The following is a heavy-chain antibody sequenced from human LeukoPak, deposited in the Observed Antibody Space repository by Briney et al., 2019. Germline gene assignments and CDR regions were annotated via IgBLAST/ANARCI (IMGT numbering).Heavy chain of an antibody. V-gene: IGHV1-69*01. CDR3: ARVLTYYYGSGSST. CDR2: IIPIFGTA. Sequence: SVKLSCKASGATFSSYAISWVRQAPGQGLEWMGGIIPIFGTANYAQKFQGRVTITADESTSTAYMELSSLRSEDTAVYYCARVLTYYYGSGSSTWGQGTLVTVSS. D-gene: IGHD3-10*01. CDR1: GATFSSYA. J-gene: IGHJ5*02.